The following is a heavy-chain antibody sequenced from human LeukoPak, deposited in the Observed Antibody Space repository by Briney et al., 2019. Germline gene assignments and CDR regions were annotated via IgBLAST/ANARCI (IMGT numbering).Heavy chain of an antibody. V-gene: IGHV3-33*01. D-gene: IGHD3-22*01. Sequence: EGSLRLSCAASGFTFSSYGMHWVRQAPGKGLEWVAVIWYDGSNKYYADSVKGRFTISRDNSKNTLYLQMNSLRAEDTAVYYCVRSFYDSSGYYYYGGGNDYWGQGTLVIVSS. CDR1: GFTFSSYG. CDR2: IWYDGSNK. J-gene: IGHJ4*02. CDR3: VRSFYDSSGYYYYGGGNDY.